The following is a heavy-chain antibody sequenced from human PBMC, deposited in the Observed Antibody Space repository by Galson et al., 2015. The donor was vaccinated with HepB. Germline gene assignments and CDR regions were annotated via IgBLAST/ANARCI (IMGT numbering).Heavy chain of an antibody. CDR2: IWYDASNK. D-gene: IGHD3-9*01. V-gene: IGHV3-33*08. CDR3: ARYCFDHYYYGMDV. Sequence: SLRLSCAASGFTFSNYGMHWVRQAPGKGLEWVAVIWYDASNKYYADSVKGRFTISRDNSKNTLYLQMNSLRAEDTAVYYCARYCFDHYYYGMDVWGQGTTVTVSS. J-gene: IGHJ6*02. CDR1: GFTFSNYG.